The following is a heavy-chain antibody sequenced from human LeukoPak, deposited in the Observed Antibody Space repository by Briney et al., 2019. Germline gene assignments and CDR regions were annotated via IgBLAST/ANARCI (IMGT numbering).Heavy chain of an antibody. CDR2: ISGSGATT. J-gene: IGHJ4*02. CDR1: GFIFNSYA. CDR3: AKVWGTSGPFDY. Sequence: GGSLILSCAASGFIFNSYAMSWVRQAPGKGLEWVSGISGSGATTYYADSVKGRFTISRDKSKNTLDLQMNSLSAEDTAVYYCAKVWGTSGPFDYWGQGTLVTVSS. V-gene: IGHV3-23*01. D-gene: IGHD3-16*01.